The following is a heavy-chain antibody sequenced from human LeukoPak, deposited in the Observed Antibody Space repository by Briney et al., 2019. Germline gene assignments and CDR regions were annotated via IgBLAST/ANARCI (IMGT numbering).Heavy chain of an antibody. V-gene: IGHV4-34*01. D-gene: IGHD2-2*01. CDR2: INHSGST. CDR3: AGDPRIYCSSTSCSNWFDP. J-gene: IGHJ5*02. Sequence: SETLSLTCAVYGGSFSGYYWSWIRQPPGKGLEWIGEINHSGSTNYNPSLKSRVTISVDTSKNQFSLKLSSVTAADTAVYYCAGDPRIYCSSTSCSNWFDPWGQGTLVTVSS. CDR1: GGSFSGYY.